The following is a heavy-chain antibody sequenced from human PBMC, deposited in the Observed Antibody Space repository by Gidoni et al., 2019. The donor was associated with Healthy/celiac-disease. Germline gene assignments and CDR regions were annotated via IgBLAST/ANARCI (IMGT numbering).Heavy chain of an antibody. Sequence: QVQLVESGGGVVQPGRSLRLSCAAAGFTFSSYGMHWVRQAPGKGLEWVAVISYDGSNKYYADSVKGRFTISRDNSKNTLYLQMNSLRAEDTAVYYCAKVPGDYLYYFDYWGQGTLVTVSS. CDR3: AKVPGDYLYYFDY. J-gene: IGHJ4*02. CDR1: GFTFSSYG. CDR2: ISYDGSNK. D-gene: IGHD4-17*01. V-gene: IGHV3-30*18.